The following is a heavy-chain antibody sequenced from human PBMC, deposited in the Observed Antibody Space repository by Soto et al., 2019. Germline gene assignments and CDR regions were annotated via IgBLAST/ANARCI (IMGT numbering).Heavy chain of an antibody. J-gene: IGHJ6*02. D-gene: IGHD6-13*01. V-gene: IGHV4-61*01. CDR1: GGSVSSGSYY. Sequence: SETLSLTCTVSGGSVSSGSYYWSWVRQPPGKGLEWIGYIYYSGSTNYNPSLKSRVTISVDTSKNQFSLKLSSVTAADTAVYYCARGASYSSSWQTYYYYYGMDVWGQGTTVTVSS. CDR2: IYYSGST. CDR3: ARGASYSSSWQTYYYYYGMDV.